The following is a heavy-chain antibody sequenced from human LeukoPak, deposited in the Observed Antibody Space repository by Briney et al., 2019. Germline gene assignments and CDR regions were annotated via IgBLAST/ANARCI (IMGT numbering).Heavy chain of an antibody. J-gene: IGHJ4*02. Sequence: GASVKVSCKASGYTFTGYYMDWVRQAPGQGLEWMGWINPNSGGTNYAQKFQGWVTMTRDTSISTAYMELSRLRSDDTAVYYCARSSYSSGWYGYFDYWGQGTLVTVSS. D-gene: IGHD6-19*01. CDR2: INPNSGGT. CDR3: ARSSYSSGWYGYFDY. CDR1: GYTFTGYY. V-gene: IGHV1-2*04.